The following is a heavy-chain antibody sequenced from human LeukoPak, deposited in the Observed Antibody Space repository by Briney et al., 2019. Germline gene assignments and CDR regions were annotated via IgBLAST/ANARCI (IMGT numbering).Heavy chain of an antibody. CDR3: ARPRTFGGVSDY. CDR1: GYSFSTYW. V-gene: IGHV5-51*01. J-gene: IGHJ4*02. D-gene: IGHD3-16*01. Sequence: GESLKISCKGSGYSFSTYWIGWVRQMPGKGLEWMGIIYPGDSESRYSPSFQGQVTISADKSISTAYLQWSSLKASDTAMYYCARPRTFGGVSDYWGQGTLVIVSS. CDR2: IYPGDSES.